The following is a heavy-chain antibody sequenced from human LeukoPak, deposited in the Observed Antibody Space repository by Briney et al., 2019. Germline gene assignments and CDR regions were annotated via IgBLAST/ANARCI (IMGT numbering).Heavy chain of an antibody. V-gene: IGHV4-30-4*01. J-gene: IGHJ4*02. CDR1: GGSISSGDYY. CDR2: IYYSGST. CDR3: ARGVGYSGYDWPYCSGGSCYFFDY. D-gene: IGHD2-15*01. Sequence: SETLSLTCTVSGGSISSGDYYWSWIRQPPGKGLEWIGYIYYSGSTYYNPSLKSRVTISVDTSKNQFSLKLSSVTAADTAVYYCARGVGYSGYDWPYCSGGSCYFFDYWGQGTLVTVSS.